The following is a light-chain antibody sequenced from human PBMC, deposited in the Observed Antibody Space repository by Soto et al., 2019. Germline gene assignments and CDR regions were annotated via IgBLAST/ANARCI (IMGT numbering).Light chain of an antibody. CDR1: QSISSW. CDR2: KAS. J-gene: IGKJ4*01. Sequence: DIQMTQSPSTLSASVGDRVTITCRASQSISSWLAWYQQKPGKAPKLLIYKASSLESGVPSRFSGSGSGTEFTLTISSLQPDDFATYYCQQYNSYLTIGGGTKVENK. V-gene: IGKV1-5*03. CDR3: QQYNSYLT.